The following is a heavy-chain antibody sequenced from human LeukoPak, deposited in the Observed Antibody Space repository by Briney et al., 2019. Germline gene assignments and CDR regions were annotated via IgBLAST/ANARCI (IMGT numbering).Heavy chain of an antibody. D-gene: IGHD4-11*01. CDR3: AGTTDYSSFLAY. J-gene: IGHJ4*02. CDR2: TYYRSKWHN. V-gene: IGHV6-1*01. Sequence: SQTLSLTCAISGDSVSSNSAVWNWIRQSPTRGLEWLGRTYYRSKWHNEYAESVKSRISINSDTSKNQFSLQLNSVTPEDTAEYYCAGTTDYSSFLAYWGQGTLVTVSS. CDR1: GDSVSSNSAV.